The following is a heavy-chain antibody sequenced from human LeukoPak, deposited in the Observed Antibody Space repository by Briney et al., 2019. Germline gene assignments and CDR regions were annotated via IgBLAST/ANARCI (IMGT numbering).Heavy chain of an antibody. V-gene: IGHV3-30-3*01. CDR1: GFTFSSYA. D-gene: IGHD3-10*01. Sequence: PGRSLRLSCAASGFTFSSYAIHWVRQAPGKGLEWVAVISLDGNNKYYADSVKGRFTISRDNSKNTLYLQMNNLGPEDTAVYYCATALKNVLLWFGEFLVYWGQGTPVTVSS. CDR3: ATALKNVLLWFGEFLVY. J-gene: IGHJ4*02. CDR2: ISLDGNNK.